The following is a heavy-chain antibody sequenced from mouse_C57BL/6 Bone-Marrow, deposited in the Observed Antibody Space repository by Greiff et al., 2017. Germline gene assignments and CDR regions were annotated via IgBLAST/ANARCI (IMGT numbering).Heavy chain of an antibody. CDR3: ARSYDYDDYTMDY. Sequence: VQLQQSGAELVKPGASVKLSCKASGYTFTNYWMHWVKQRPGQGLEWIGMMHPNGGSPDYNEKFKSEAPLSVDKSSRTAYMELSSLTSEDSAVYYCARSYDYDDYTMDYWGQGTSVTVSS. CDR2: MHPNGGSP. D-gene: IGHD2-4*01. V-gene: IGHV1-64*01. J-gene: IGHJ4*01. CDR1: GYTFTNYW.